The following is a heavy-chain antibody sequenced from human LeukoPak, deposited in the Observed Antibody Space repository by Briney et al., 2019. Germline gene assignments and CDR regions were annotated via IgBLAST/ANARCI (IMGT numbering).Heavy chain of an antibody. J-gene: IGHJ4*02. CDR2: IRYDGSNK. Sequence: GGSLRLSCAASGLTFRSYDMHWVRQAPGKGLEWVAFIRYDGSNKYYADSVKGRFTISRDNSKNTLYLQMNSLRAEDTAVYYCAKEDCGSTSCYSHRPREFDYWGQGTLVTVSS. CDR3: AKEDCGSTSCYSHRPREFDY. D-gene: IGHD2-2*01. CDR1: GLTFRSYD. V-gene: IGHV3-30*02.